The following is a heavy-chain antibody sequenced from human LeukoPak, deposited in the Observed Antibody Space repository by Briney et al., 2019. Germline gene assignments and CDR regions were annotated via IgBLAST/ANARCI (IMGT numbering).Heavy chain of an antibody. CDR2: VDPEDGET. D-gene: IGHD1-26*01. CDR1: GYIFIDYY. CDR3: ATAWEDEAYYFDY. Sequence: VTVSCKVSGYIFIDYYMHWVRQAPGKGREWMGLVDPEDGETIYAEKFQGRVTITADTSTDTAYMELSSLRPEDTAVYECATAWEDEAYYFDYWGQGTLVTVSS. V-gene: IGHV1-69-2*01. J-gene: IGHJ4*02.